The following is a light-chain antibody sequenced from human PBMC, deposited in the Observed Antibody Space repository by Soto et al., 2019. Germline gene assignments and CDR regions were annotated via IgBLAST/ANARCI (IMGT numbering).Light chain of an antibody. V-gene: IGKV1-6*01. J-gene: IGKJ4*01. CDR1: QAIRNE. CDR3: QQYDSYSPLT. Sequence: AIQMTQSPSSLSASVGDRVTITCRASQAIRNELGWYQQKPGKAPKLLIYAISTLQSGVPSRFSGRGSGTEFTLTIRSLQPDDFATYYCQQYDSYSPLTFGGGTKVDIK. CDR2: AIS.